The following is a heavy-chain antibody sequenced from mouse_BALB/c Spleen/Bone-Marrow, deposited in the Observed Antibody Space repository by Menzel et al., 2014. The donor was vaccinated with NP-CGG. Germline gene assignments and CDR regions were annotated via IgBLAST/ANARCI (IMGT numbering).Heavy chain of an antibody. J-gene: IGHJ2*01. D-gene: IGHD4-1*01. V-gene: IGHV1-69*01. Sequence: QVQLQQSGAELVMPGASVKMSCKASGYTFTDYWMHWVKQRPGQGLEWIGAIDTSDTYTNYNQKFKGKATLTVDESSSTAYMRLSSLTSEDSAVYFCTRGWDGYYFDYWGQGTTLTVSS. CDR1: GYTFTDYW. CDR3: TRGWDGYYFDY. CDR2: IDTSDTYT.